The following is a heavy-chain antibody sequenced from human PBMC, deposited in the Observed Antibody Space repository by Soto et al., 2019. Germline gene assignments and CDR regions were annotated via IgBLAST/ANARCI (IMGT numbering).Heavy chain of an antibody. J-gene: IGHJ4*02. CDR2: IYYSGST. CDR3: ARVGSLGYCISTSCYGVDY. V-gene: IGHV4-59*12. CDR1: GCSISSYY. Sequence: SETLSLTCTVSGCSISSYYWSWIRQPPGKGLEWIGYIYYSGSTNYNPSLKSRVTISVDKSKNQFSLKLSSVTAADTAVYYCARVGSLGYCISTSCYGVDYWGQGTLVTVSS. D-gene: IGHD2-2*01.